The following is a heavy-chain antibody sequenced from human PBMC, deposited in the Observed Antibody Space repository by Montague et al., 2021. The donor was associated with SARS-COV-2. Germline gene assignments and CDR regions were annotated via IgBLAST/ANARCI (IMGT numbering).Heavy chain of an antibody. Sequence: SGTLSLTCAVYGGSFSGHYWSWIRQPPGKGLEWIGEINNSGSTNYNPSLKSRVTISVDTSKNQFSLKLHSVTAADTAVYYCARGRIEVSMIVVVLTGASYYMDVWGKGTTVIVSS. CDR1: GGSFSGHY. CDR3: ARGRIEVSMIVVVLTGASYYMDV. CDR2: INNSGST. J-gene: IGHJ6*03. V-gene: IGHV4-34*01. D-gene: IGHD3-22*01.